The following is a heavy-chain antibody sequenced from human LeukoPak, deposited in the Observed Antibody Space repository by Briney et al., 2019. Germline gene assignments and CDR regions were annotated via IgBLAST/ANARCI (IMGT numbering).Heavy chain of an antibody. Sequence: PGGSLRLSCAASEFTFSSYAMSWVRQAPGKGLEWVSSISGSGGNTYYADSVKGRFTISRDNSRNTLYLQVNSLRAGDTAVYYCAKEALYRLWFDYWGQGTLVTVSS. D-gene: IGHD3-3*01. J-gene: IGHJ4*02. CDR3: AKEALYRLWFDY. V-gene: IGHV3-23*01. CDR1: EFTFSSYA. CDR2: ISGSGGNT.